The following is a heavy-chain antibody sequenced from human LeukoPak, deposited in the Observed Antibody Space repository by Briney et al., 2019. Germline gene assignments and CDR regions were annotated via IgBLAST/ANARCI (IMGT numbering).Heavy chain of an antibody. CDR3: ARSTTVSASYYYYGMDV. Sequence: ASVKVSCKASGYTFTSYDINWVRQATGQGLEWMGWMNPNSGNTGYAQKFQGRVTMTRNTSISTAYMELSSLRSEDTAVYYCARSTTVSASYYYYGMDVWGQGTTVTVSS. D-gene: IGHD4-17*01. J-gene: IGHJ6*02. CDR2: MNPNSGNT. CDR1: GYTFTSYD. V-gene: IGHV1-8*01.